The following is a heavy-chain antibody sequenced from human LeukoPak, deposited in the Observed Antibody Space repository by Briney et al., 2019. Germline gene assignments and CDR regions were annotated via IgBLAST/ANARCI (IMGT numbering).Heavy chain of an antibody. D-gene: IGHD1-26*01. J-gene: IGHJ4*02. CDR2: ISWNGGSI. Sequence: GGSLRLSCAASGFTFDDYAMHWVRQAPGKGLEWVSGISWNGGSIGYADSVKGRFTISRDNAKNSLYLQMNSLKTEDPAVYYCTRGRRATHDYWGQGTLVTVSS. CDR3: TRGRRATHDY. V-gene: IGHV3-9*01. CDR1: GFTFDDYA.